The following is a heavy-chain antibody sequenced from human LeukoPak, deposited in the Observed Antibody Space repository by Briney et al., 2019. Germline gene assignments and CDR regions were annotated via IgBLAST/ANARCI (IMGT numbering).Heavy chain of an antibody. D-gene: IGHD3-9*01. J-gene: IGHJ5*02. CDR3: ARELAVSNYDILTGYQSPNWFDP. V-gene: IGHV1-24*01. Sequence: ASVKVSCKVSGYTLTELSMHWVRQAPGKGLEWMGGFDPEDGETIYAQKFQGRVTMTEDTSTDTAYMELSSLRSEDTAVYYCARELAVSNYDILTGYQSPNWFDPWGQGTLVTVSS. CDR1: GYTLTELS. CDR2: FDPEDGET.